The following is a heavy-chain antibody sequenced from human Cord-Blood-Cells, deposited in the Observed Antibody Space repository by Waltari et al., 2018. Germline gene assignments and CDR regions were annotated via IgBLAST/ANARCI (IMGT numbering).Heavy chain of an antibody. CDR3: ARQVWESIDY. Sequence: LQLQESGPGLVKPSETLSLTCTVSGGSISSRSYYWGWIRPPPGKGLEWIGSIYYSGSTYYNPSLKRRVTISVDTSKNQFSLKLSSVTAADTAVYYCARQVWESIDYWGQGTLVTVSS. CDR2: IYYSGST. CDR1: GGSISSRSYY. J-gene: IGHJ4*02. V-gene: IGHV4-39*01. D-gene: IGHD1-26*01.